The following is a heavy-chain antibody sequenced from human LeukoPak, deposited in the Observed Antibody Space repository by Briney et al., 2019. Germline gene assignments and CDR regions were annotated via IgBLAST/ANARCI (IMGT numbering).Heavy chain of an antibody. Sequence: SETLSLTCTVSGGSISSSSYYWGWIRQPPGKGLEWIGSIYYSGSTYYNPSLKSRVTISVATSKNQFSLKLSSVTAADTAVYYCARGGVFFGVVITYYFDYWGQGTLVTVSS. CDR2: IYYSGST. D-gene: IGHD3-3*01. CDR1: GGSISSSSYY. J-gene: IGHJ4*02. CDR3: ARGGVFFGVVITYYFDY. V-gene: IGHV4-39*01.